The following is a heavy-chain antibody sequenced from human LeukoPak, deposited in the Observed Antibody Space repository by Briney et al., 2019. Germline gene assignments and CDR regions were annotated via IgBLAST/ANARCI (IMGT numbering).Heavy chain of an antibody. CDR1: GYSISSGYY. J-gene: IGHJ6*03. V-gene: IGHV4-38-2*01. CDR2: IYHSGST. D-gene: IGHD3-3*01. CDR3: ARQRDYDFWSGVYYYYYMDV. Sequence: PSETLSLTCAVSGYSISSGYYWGWIRQPPGKGLEWIGSIYHSGSTYYNTSLKSRVTISVDTSKDQFSLKLSSVTAADTAVYYCARQRDYDFWSGVYYYYYMDVWGKGTTVTVSS.